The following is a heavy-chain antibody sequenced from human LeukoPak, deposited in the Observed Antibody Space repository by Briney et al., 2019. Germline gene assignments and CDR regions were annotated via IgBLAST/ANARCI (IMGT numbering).Heavy chain of an antibody. CDR3: ARGVSYRVVVTATDFDY. D-gene: IGHD2-21*02. CDR2: ISGGGGGT. J-gene: IGHJ4*02. Sequence: GGSLRLSCAVSGFTFSNYAMTWVRQGPGKGLEWASVISGGGGGTYYADSVKGRFTISRDNAKNSLYLQMNRLRAEDTSVYYCARGVSYRVVVTATDFDYWGQGTLVTVSS. CDR1: GFTFSNYA. V-gene: IGHV3-23*01.